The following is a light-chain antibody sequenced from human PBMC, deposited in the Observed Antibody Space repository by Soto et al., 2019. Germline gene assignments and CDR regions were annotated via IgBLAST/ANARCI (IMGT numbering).Light chain of an antibody. V-gene: IGLV2-14*01. CDR1: SSDIGGYDY. J-gene: IGLJ2*01. CDR2: DVS. Sequence: QSALTQPASVSGSPGQSITLSCTGTSSDIGGYDYVSWYQRHPGKAPKLMIYDVSNRPSGVSNRFSGSKSGNTASLTISGLQAEDEADYYSTSYSSSSTHVIFGGGTKLTVL. CDR3: TSYSSSSTHVI.